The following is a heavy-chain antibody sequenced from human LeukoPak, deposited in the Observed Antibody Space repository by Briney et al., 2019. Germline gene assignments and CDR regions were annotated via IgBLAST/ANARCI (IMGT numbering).Heavy chain of an antibody. CDR2: ISYDGSNK. J-gene: IGHJ4*02. D-gene: IGHD6-19*01. Sequence: PGRSLRLSCAASGFTFSSYGMHWVRQAPGKGLEWVAVISYDGSNKYYADSVKGRFTISRDNAKNSLYLQMNSLRAEDTAVYYCARGVAGFDYWGQGTLVTVSS. CDR1: GFTFSSYG. V-gene: IGHV3-30*03. CDR3: ARGVAGFDY.